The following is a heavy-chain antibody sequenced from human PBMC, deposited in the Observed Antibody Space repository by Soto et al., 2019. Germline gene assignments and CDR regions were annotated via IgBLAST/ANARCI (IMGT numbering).Heavy chain of an antibody. Sequence: QVQLQESGPGLVRPSQTLSLTCTVSRDSISRGDYYWSWIRQHAGKGLEWIGYVTHSGSSFYNPSLQSRVIISVDTSKNQFALKLTPVTDADTAVYYCARTRTDTSSSFDHWGQGTLVTVSS. CDR3: ARTRTDTSSSFDH. CDR2: VTHSGSS. CDR1: RDSISRGDYY. V-gene: IGHV4-31*03. D-gene: IGHD6-6*01. J-gene: IGHJ4*02.